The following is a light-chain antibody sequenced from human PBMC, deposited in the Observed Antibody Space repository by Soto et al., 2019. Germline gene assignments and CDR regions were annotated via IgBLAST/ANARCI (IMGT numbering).Light chain of an antibody. V-gene: IGKV3-20*01. CDR1: QSGTSDY. J-gene: IGKJ1*01. CDR3: QQYGSSPRT. Sequence: EVVVTQSPGTLSLSPGERATLSGRASQSGTSDYLAWYQQKPGQAPRLLIYGASSRATGIPDRFSGSGSGTDFTLTISSLEPEDFAVYYCQQYGSSPRTFGQGTKVDIK. CDR2: GAS.